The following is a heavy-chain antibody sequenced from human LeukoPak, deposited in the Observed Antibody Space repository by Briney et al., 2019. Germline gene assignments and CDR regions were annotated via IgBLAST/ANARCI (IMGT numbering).Heavy chain of an antibody. J-gene: IGHJ4*02. CDR2: IYHSGST. V-gene: IGHV4-38-2*02. CDR3: ARDHDY. Sequence: SETLSLTCTVSGYSISSGYYWGWIRQPPGKGLEWIGSIYHSGSTYYNPSLKSRVTISVDTSKNQFSLKLSSVPAADTAVYYCARDHDYWGQGPLVTVSS. CDR1: GYSISSGYY.